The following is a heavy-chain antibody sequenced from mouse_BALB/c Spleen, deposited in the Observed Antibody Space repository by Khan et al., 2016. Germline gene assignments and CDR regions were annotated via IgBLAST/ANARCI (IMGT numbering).Heavy chain of an antibody. V-gene: IGHV14-3*02. J-gene: IGHJ4*01. CDR2: IDPTNGNT. CDR1: GFNIKDTY. CDR3: ARTDDGYYVVAMDY. Sequence: MQLEESGAELVKPGASVKLSCTASGFNIKDTYMHWVKQRPEQGLEGIGRIDPTNGNTKYDPKFQGKTTITADTSSNTAYLQLSSLTSADTAVYYSARTDDGYYVVAMDYWGQGTSVTVSS. D-gene: IGHD2-3*01.